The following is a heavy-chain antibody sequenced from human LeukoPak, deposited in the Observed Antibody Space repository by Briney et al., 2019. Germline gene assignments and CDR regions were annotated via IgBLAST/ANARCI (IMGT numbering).Heavy chain of an antibody. CDR2: GDGYGSDS. V-gene: IGHV3-74*03. CDR1: GFTFSSYA. CDR3: AYSDHFDT. Sequence: GGSLRLSCAASGFTFSSYAMSWGRMGQGKGMEWVCRGDGYGSDSTYAESVKGRFTISRHNAKNPLYLQTNRLTGEDTAVYYCAYSDHFDTWGQGTLVTVSS. D-gene: IGHD4-17*01. J-gene: IGHJ4*02.